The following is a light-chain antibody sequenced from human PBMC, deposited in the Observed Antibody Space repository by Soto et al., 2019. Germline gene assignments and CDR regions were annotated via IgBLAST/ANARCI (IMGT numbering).Light chain of an antibody. Sequence: EIVLTQSPGTLSLSPWERATLSCRASQSVSSSYLAWYQQKPGQAPRLLIYGASSRATGIPDRFSGSGSGTDFTLTISRLEPEDFAVYYCQQYGNSPTFGGGTKVEIK. J-gene: IGKJ4*01. CDR1: QSVSSSY. CDR2: GAS. CDR3: QQYGNSPT. V-gene: IGKV3-20*01.